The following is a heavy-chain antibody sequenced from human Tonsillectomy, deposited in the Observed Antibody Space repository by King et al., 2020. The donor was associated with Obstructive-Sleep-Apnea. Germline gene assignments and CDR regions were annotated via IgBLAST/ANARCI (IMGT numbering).Heavy chain of an antibody. CDR1: GFIFGDYS. CDR3: ASDLGHYDYVSGTYIVAAFDL. D-gene: IGHD3-16*01. CDR2: ISSSSSYI. Sequence: VQLVESGGGLVKPGGSLRLSCTASGFIFGDYSMNWVRQAPGKGLEWVSCISSSSSYIYYADSVRGRFTISRDNAKNSLYLQMNSLRAEDTAVYYCASDLGHYDYVSGTYIVAAFDLWGQGTMVTVSS. V-gene: IGHV3-21*01. J-gene: IGHJ3*01.